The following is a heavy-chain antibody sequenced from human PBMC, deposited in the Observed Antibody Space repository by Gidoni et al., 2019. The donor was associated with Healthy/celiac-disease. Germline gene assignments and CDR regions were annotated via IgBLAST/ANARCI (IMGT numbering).Heavy chain of an antibody. J-gene: IGHJ4*02. D-gene: IGHD3-22*01. CDR1: GFTFSSYS. CDR3: AREGTHYYGSSGYYHAH. CDR2: ISSSSSYI. V-gene: IGHV3-21*01. Sequence: EVQLVESGGGLVKPGGSLRLSCAASGFTFSSYSMNWVRQAPGKGLELVSSISSSSSYIYYADSVKGRFTISRDNAKNSLYLQMNSLRAEDTAVYYCAREGTHYYGSSGYYHAHWGQGTLVTVSS.